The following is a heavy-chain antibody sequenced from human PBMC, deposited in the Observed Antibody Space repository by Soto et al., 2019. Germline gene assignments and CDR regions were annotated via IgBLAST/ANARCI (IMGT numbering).Heavy chain of an antibody. J-gene: IGHJ6*02. CDR2: IKSKTDGGTT. D-gene: IGHD2-2*02. Sequence: PGGSLRLSCAASGFTFSNAWMSWFRQAPGKGLEWVGRIKSKTDGGTTDYAAPVKGRFTISRDDSKNTLYLQMNSLKTEDTAVYYCTTDALLGPAAIQASGDYYGMDVWGQGTTVTVSS. CDR1: GFTFSNAW. CDR3: TTDALLGPAAIQASGDYYGMDV. V-gene: IGHV3-15*01.